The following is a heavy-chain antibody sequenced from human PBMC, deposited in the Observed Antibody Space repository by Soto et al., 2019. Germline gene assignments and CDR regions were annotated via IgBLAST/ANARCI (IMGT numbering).Heavy chain of an antibody. CDR1: GTSSSRSDYY. Sequence: LETLSLTCTVSGTSSSRSDYYWGWIRQPPGKGLEWITNIYYSGSTNYNPSLKSRVAISVDTSKNQFSLKLSSVTAADTAIYYCARSNSGYYKWFDPWGQGTLVTVSS. V-gene: IGHV4-39*01. CDR3: ARSNSGYYKWFDP. D-gene: IGHD3-22*01. CDR2: IYYSGST. J-gene: IGHJ5*02.